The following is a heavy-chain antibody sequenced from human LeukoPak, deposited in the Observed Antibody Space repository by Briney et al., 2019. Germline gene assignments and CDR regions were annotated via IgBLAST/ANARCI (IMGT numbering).Heavy chain of an antibody. CDR3: ARGYRNWNDGSTFDP. CDR2: IIPILGIA. CDR1: GGTFSSYA. D-gene: IGHD1-1*01. J-gene: IGHJ5*02. Sequence: ASVTVSFKSSGGTFSSYAISWVRQPPGQGLEWMGRIIPILGIANYAQKFQGRVTITADKSTSTAYMELRSLRSGVTAVYHCARGYRNWNDGSTFDPWGQGALVTVSS. V-gene: IGHV1-69*04.